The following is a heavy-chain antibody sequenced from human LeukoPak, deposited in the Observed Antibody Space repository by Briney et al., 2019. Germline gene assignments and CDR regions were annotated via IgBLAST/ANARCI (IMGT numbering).Heavy chain of an antibody. J-gene: IGHJ4*02. CDR2: IYYSGST. D-gene: IGHD3-10*01. CDR3: ARDLSILWFGELLSHFDY. CDR1: GGSISSSSYY. Sequence: SETLSLTCTVSGGSISSSSYYWGWIRQPPGKGLEWIGSIYYSGSTYYNPSLKSRVTISVDTSKNQFSLKLSSVTAADTAVYFCARDLSILWFGELLSHFDYWGQGTLVTVSS. V-gene: IGHV4-39*07.